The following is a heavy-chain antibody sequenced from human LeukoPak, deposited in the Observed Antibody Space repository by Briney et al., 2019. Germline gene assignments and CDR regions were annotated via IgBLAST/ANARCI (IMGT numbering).Heavy chain of an antibody. CDR1: GYTFTGYY. CDR2: INPNSGGT. Sequence: GASVKVSCKASGYTFTGYYMHWVRQAPGQGLEWMGWINPNSGGTNYAQKFRGRVTMTRDTSISTAYMDLSSLRSDDTAVYYCARGSDYGDYWFDPWGQGTLVTVSS. V-gene: IGHV1-2*02. CDR3: ARGSDYGDYWFDP. D-gene: IGHD4-17*01. J-gene: IGHJ5*02.